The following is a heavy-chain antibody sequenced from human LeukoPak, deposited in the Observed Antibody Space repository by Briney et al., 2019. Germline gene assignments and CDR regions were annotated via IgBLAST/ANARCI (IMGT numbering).Heavy chain of an antibody. V-gene: IGHV3-11*01. D-gene: IGHD3-9*01. CDR2: ISSSGTTI. Sequence: GGSLRLSCAASGFTFSDYYMSWIRQAPGKGLEWLSYISSSGTTIYYTDSVKGHFTISRDNAKNSLYLQMNSLRAEDTAVYYCARDVRYFHWLSRPGAFDIWGQGTMVTVSS. CDR3: ARDVRYFHWLSRPGAFDI. J-gene: IGHJ3*02. CDR1: GFTFSDYY.